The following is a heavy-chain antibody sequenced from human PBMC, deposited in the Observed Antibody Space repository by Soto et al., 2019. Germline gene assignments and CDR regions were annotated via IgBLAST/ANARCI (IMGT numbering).Heavy chain of an antibody. D-gene: IGHD2-2*01. CDR2: INPNSGGT. CDR1: GYTFTGYY. Sequence: QVQLVQSGAEVKKPGASVKVSCKASGYTFTGYYMHWVRQAPGQGLEWMGWINPNSGGTNYAQKCPGRVTMPRDTSISTAYMELSRLRSDDTAVYYCARGRDLGYCSSTSCSQVGVDPWGQGTLVTVSS. V-gene: IGHV1-2*02. J-gene: IGHJ5*02. CDR3: ARGRDLGYCSSTSCSQVGVDP.